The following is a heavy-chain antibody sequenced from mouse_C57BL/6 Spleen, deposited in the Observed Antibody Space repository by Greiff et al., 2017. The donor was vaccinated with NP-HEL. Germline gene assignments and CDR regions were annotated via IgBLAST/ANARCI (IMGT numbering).Heavy chain of an antibody. V-gene: IGHV1-82*01. D-gene: IGHD2-2*01. CDR1: GYAFSSSW. CDR3: ADYGNDVYAMDY. Sequence: VQLQQSGPELVKPGASVKISCKASGYAFSSSWMNWVKQRPGKGLEWIGRIYPGDGDTNYNGTFKGKATLTADKSSSTAYMQLSSLTSEDSAVYFCADYGNDVYAMDYWGQGTSVTVSS. J-gene: IGHJ4*01. CDR2: IYPGDGDT.